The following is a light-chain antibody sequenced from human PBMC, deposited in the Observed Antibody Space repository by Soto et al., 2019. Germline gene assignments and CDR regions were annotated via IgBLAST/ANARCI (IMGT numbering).Light chain of an antibody. CDR2: DVS. V-gene: IGLV2-14*03. CDR3: TSYTTTGTYV. CDR1: SSDLGDYNH. Sequence: QSALTQPASVSGSPGQSITISCTGASSDLGDYNHVSWYQQHPGKAPKLMIYDVSSRPSGVSDRFSGSKSGNTASLTISGLQAEDEADYYCTSYTTTGTYVFATGTKLTVL. J-gene: IGLJ1*01.